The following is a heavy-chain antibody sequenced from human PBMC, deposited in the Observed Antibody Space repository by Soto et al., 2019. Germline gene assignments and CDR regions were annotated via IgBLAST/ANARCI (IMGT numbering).Heavy chain of an antibody. CDR1: GFTFSSYG. CDR3: AREPTHQQLVWGWFDP. V-gene: IGHV3-33*01. D-gene: IGHD6-13*01. J-gene: IGHJ5*02. Sequence: QVPLVESGGGVVQPGRSLRLSCAASGFTFSSYGMHWVRQAPGKGLEWVAVIWYDGSNKYYADSVKGRFTISRDNCKSTLYLRVNSLRAEDTAVYYCAREPTHQQLVWGWFDPWGQGTLVTVSS. CDR2: IWYDGSNK.